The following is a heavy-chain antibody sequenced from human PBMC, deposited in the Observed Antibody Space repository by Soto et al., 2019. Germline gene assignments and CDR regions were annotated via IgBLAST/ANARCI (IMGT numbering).Heavy chain of an antibody. Sequence: PGGSLRLSCAASGFTFSSYAMSWVRQAPGKGLEWVSAISASCGSTYYADSVKGRFTISRDNSKNTLYLQMNSLRAEDTAVYYCAKDRDIAATAPDHWGQGTLVTVSS. CDR3: AKDRDIAATAPDH. D-gene: IGHD5-12*01. V-gene: IGHV3-23*01. CDR2: ISASCGST. J-gene: IGHJ4*02. CDR1: GFTFSSYA.